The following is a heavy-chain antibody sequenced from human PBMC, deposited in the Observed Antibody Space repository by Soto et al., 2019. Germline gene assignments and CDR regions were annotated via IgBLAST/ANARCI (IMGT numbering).Heavy chain of an antibody. D-gene: IGHD3-16*01. CDR2: LYRGGTT. J-gene: IGHJ4*02. CDR3: ARRQGEVDPPDVLPPDY. Sequence: EVQLVQSGGGLAQPGGSLRLSCAASGFTVSSRFMSWVRQAPGKGLEWVSFLYRGGTTYYADSVKGRFTIPIANSLHTMYPKRHSRGVEDTAVYYCARRQGEVDPPDVLPPDYWGQGTLVSVSS. CDR1: GFTVSSRF. V-gene: IGHV3-66*01.